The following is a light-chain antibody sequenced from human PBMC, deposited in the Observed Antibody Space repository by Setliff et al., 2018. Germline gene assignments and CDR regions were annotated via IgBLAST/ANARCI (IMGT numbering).Light chain of an antibody. CDR2: TNN. J-gene: IGLJ2*01. CDR1: SSNIGGNA. CDR3: AVWDDNVDGPI. V-gene: IGLV1-44*01. Sequence: QSALTQPPSASGTPGQRVTISCSGSSSNIGGNAVNWYQLFPGSALKLLIYTNNQRPSGVPDRFSGSKSGTSASLAISGLQPEDEADYYCAVWDDNVDGPIFGGGTKSPS.